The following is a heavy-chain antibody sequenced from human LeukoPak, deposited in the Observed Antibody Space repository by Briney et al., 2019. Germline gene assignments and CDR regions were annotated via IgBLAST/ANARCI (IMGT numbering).Heavy chain of an antibody. J-gene: IGHJ4*02. CDR3: TRSSMAALAVDS. CDR2: IYSGGST. D-gene: IGHD6-6*01. CDR1: GFTVSSNY. Sequence: GGSLRLSCAASGFTVSSNYMSWVRQAPGKGLEWVSVIYSGGSTYYADSVKGRFTISRDNTKNSLYLQMNGLRAEDTAVYYCTRSSMAALAVDSWGQGTLVTVSS. V-gene: IGHV3-66*01.